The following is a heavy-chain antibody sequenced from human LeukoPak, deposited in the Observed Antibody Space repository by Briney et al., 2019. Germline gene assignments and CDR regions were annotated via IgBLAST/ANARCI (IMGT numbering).Heavy chain of an antibody. V-gene: IGHV4-38-2*02. CDR3: ARAPSAGWFDP. CDR1: GYSISSGYY. CDR2: IYHSGST. Sequence: SETLSLTCTVSGYSISSGYYWGWIRQPPGKGLEWIGSIYHSGSTYYNPSLKSRVTISVDTSKNQFSLKLSSVTAADTAVYYCARAPSAGWFDPWGQGTLVTVSS. J-gene: IGHJ5*02.